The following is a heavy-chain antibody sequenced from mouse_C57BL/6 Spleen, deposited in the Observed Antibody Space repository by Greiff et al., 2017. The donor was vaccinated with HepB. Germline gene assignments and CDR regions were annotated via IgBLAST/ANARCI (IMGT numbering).Heavy chain of an antibody. Sequence: QVHVKQPGAELVMPGASVKLSCKASGYTFTSYWMHWVKQRPGQGLEWIGEIDPSDSYTNYNQKFKGKSTLTVDKSSSTAYMQLSSLTSEDSAVYYCARSLGGLRLRNAMDYWGQGTSVTVSS. V-gene: IGHV1-69*01. CDR3: ARSLGGLRLRNAMDY. CDR1: GYTFTSYW. CDR2: IDPSDSYT. J-gene: IGHJ4*01. D-gene: IGHD3-2*02.